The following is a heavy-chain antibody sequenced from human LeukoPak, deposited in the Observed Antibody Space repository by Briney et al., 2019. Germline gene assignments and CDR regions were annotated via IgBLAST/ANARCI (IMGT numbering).Heavy chain of an antibody. Sequence: GASVKVSCKASGYTFTDYYLHWVRQAPGQGFEWMGWINPNSGDTNYAQKFQGRVTMTRDTSISTAHMEMSRLRSDDTAVYYCANPTFLYCSSTICPFDYWGHVTLVTV. V-gene: IGHV1-2*02. J-gene: IGHJ4*01. CDR2: INPNSGDT. CDR1: GYTFTDYY. CDR3: ANPTFLYCSSTICPFDY. D-gene: IGHD2-2*01.